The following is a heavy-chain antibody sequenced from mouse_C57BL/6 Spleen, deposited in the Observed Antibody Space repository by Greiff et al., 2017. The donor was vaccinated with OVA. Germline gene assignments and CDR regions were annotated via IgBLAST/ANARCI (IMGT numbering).Heavy chain of an antibody. CDR2: TFYSGIT. V-gene: IGHV3-3*01. CDR3: ARGVDYSYAMDY. CDR1: GFSINSDCY. D-gene: IGHD2-4*01. Sequence: EVHLVESGPSLVRPSQTLSLTCTVTGFSINSDCYWIWIRQLPGNKLEYIGYTFYSGITYYNPSLESRTYITRDTSKNKFSLKLSSVTTEDTATYYCARGVDYSYAMDYWGQGTSVTVSS. J-gene: IGHJ4*01.